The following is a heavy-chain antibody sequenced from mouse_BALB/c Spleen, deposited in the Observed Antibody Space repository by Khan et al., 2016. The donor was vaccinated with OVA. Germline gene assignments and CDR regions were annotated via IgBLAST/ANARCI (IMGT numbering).Heavy chain of an antibody. D-gene: IGHD1-1*01. CDR3: ARDRYYYGRGLAY. J-gene: IGHJ3*01. CDR2: IWGDGST. V-gene: IGHV2-6-7*01. CDR1: GFSLTGYG. Sequence: QVQLKESGPGLVAPSQSLSITCTVSGFSLTGYGVNWVRQPPGTGLEWLGMIWGDGSTDYNSALKSRLSISKDNSKNQVFLKMNSLQTDDTARYYCARDRYYYGRGLAYWGQGTLVTVSA.